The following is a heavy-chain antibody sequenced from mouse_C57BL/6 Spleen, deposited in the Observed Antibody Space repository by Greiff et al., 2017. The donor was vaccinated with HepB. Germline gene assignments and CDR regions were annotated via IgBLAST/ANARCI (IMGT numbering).Heavy chain of an antibody. CDR3: ASKGQDDYDAFDY. CDR2: ISSGSSTI. Sequence: EVQGVESGGGLVKPGGSLKLSCAASGFTFSDYGMHWVRQAPEKGLEWVAYISSGSSTIYYADTVKGRFTISRDNAKNTLFLQMTSLRSEDTAMYYCASKGQDDYDAFDYWGQGTTLTVSS. V-gene: IGHV5-17*01. CDR1: GFTFSDYG. D-gene: IGHD2-4*01. J-gene: IGHJ2*01.